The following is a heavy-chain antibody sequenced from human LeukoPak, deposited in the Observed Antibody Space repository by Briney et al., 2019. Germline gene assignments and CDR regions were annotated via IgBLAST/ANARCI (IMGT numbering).Heavy chain of an antibody. CDR3: AKSRATVEDWYFDL. V-gene: IGHV3-30*18. D-gene: IGHD4-23*01. CDR1: GFTFSSYG. Sequence: PGGSLRLSCAASGFTFSSYGMHWVRQAPGKGLEWVAVISYDGSNKYYADSVKGRFTISRDNSKNTLYLQMNSLRAEDTAVYYCAKSRATVEDWYFDLWGRGPLVTVSS. CDR2: ISYDGSNK. J-gene: IGHJ2*01.